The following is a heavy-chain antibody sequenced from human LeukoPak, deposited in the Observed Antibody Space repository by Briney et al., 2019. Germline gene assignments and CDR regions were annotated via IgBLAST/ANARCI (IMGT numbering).Heavy chain of an antibody. J-gene: IGHJ6*02. D-gene: IGHD5-18*01. Sequence: EASVKVSCKASGYTFTGYYMHWVRQAPGQGLEWMGWINPNSGGTNYAQKFQGRVTMTRDTSISTAYMELSRLRSDDTAVYYCARGYSYGSDYYYGMDVWGQGTTVTVSS. CDR1: GYTFTGYY. V-gene: IGHV1-2*02. CDR2: INPNSGGT. CDR3: ARGYSYGSDYYYGMDV.